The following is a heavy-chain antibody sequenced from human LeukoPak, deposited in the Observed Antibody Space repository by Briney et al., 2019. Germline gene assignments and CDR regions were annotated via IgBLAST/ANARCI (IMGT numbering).Heavy chain of an antibody. CDR1: GFTFSSYG. CDR2: ISGSGGST. Sequence: GGSLRLSCAASGFTFSSYGMSWVRQAPGKGLEWVSAISGSGGSTYYADSVKGRFTISRDNSKNTLYLQMNSLRAEDTAVYYCAKDKQIDPTSDYGDWEHTPANAFDIWGQGTMVTVSS. CDR3: AKDKQIDPTSDYGDWEHTPANAFDI. J-gene: IGHJ3*02. V-gene: IGHV3-23*01. D-gene: IGHD4-17*01.